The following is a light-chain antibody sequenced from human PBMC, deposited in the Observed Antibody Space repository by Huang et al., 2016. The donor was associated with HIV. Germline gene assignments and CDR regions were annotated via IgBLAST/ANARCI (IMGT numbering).Light chain of an antibody. Sequence: IQMTQSPSSLSASVGDRVTITCRASQTIRNYLNWYQQKPGKAPKLLIFTTSRLEGGVPPRFSGGGSGTEFTLTINSLQPEDFATYYCQQSYSTPLTCGGGTKVEIK. V-gene: IGKV1-39*01. CDR3: QQSYSTPLT. CDR2: TTS. J-gene: IGKJ4*01. CDR1: QTIRNY.